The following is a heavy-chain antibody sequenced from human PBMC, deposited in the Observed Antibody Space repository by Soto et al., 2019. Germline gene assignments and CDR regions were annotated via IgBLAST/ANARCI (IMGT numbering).Heavy chain of an antibody. CDR2: ISSSSYI. Sequence: GGSLRLSCAASGFTFSSYSMNWVRQAPGKGLEWVSSISSSSYIDYADSVKGRFTISRDNAKNSLYLQMNSLRAEDTAVYYCARGPLGVAAAGEYFQHWGQGTLVTVSS. V-gene: IGHV3-21*01. D-gene: IGHD6-13*01. J-gene: IGHJ1*01. CDR1: GFTFSSYS. CDR3: ARGPLGVAAAGEYFQH.